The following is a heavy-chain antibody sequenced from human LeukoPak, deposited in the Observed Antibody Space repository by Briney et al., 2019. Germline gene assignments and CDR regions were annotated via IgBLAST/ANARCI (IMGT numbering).Heavy chain of an antibody. Sequence: GGSLRLSCAASGFTFSSYGMNWVRQAPGKGLVWVSRISSDGSSTYYADSVKGRFTISRDNSKNTLYLQMNSLRAEDTAVYYCAKYTDTVSTILHYWRQETLVSV. D-gene: IGHD4-17*01. CDR3: AKYTDTVSTILHY. V-gene: IGHV3-74*01. J-gene: IGHJ4*02. CDR1: GFTFSSYG. CDR2: ISSDGSST.